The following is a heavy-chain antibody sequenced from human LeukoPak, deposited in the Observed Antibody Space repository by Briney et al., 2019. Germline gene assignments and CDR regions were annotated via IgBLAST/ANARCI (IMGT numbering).Heavy chain of an antibody. V-gene: IGHV3-66*01. CDR2: IYRGGST. D-gene: IGHD3-16*01. CDR3: AREGGGKALGY. Sequence: GGSLRLSCPASGFTVSSNYMSWLRQAPGKGLEGVAVIYRGGSTYYADSVKGRFTISRDNSKNTLYLQMNSLRAEDTAVYYCAREGGGKALGYWGQGTLVTVSS. J-gene: IGHJ4*02. CDR1: GFTVSSNY.